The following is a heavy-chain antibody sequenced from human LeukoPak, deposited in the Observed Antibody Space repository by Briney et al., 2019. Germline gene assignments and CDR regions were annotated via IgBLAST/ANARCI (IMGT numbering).Heavy chain of an antibody. CDR2: ISYDGSNK. D-gene: IGHD3-3*01. CDR1: GFTFSSYA. CDR3: AKPFWSGYYTGFDY. Sequence: GGSLRLSCAASGFTFSSYAMHWVRQAPGEGLEWVAVISYDGSNKYYADSVKGRFTISRDNSKNTLYLQMNSLRAEDTAVYYCAKPFWSGYYTGFDYWGQGTLVTVSS. V-gene: IGHV3-30*04. J-gene: IGHJ4*02.